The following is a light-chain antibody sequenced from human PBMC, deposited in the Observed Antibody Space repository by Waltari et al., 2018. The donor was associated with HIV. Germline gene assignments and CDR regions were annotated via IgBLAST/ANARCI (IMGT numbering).Light chain of an antibody. Sequence: QSALTQPASVSGSPGQSITVSCTGTSSDVGGYNFVSWYQQHPGKAPKLIIFDVFKRPAGVSARFSGSRSCNTASLTVSGLQAEDEADYYCCSYAGSRTWVFGGGTALTVL. CDR3: CSYAGSRTWV. CDR1: SSDVGGYNF. V-gene: IGLV2-23*02. J-gene: IGLJ3*02. CDR2: DVF.